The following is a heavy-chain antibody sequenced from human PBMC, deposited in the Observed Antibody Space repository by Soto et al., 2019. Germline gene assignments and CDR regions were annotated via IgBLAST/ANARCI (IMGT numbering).Heavy chain of an antibody. D-gene: IGHD6-19*01. V-gene: IGHV3-53*01. CDR3: ARSLGWRDAFDI. Sequence: QAPGKGLEWVSVIYSGGSTYYADSVKGRFTISRDNAKSSLYLQMNCLRAEDTALYYCARSLGWRDAFDIWXXGTM. J-gene: IGHJ3*02. CDR2: IYSGGST.